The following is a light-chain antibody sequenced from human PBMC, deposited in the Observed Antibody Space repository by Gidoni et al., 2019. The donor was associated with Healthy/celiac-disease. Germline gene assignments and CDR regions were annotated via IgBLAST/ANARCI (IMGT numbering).Light chain of an antibody. J-gene: IGKJ2*01. V-gene: IGKV1-39*01. CDR3: QQSYSTPHT. CDR2: ASS. CDR1: QSSSSY. Sequence: DIQMTQSPSSLSASVGDRVTINCRASQSSSSYLNWYQQKPGKATKLLIYASSSLQSGVPSRFSGSGSGTDFTLTISSLQPEDFATYYCQQSYSTPHTFGQGTKLEIK.